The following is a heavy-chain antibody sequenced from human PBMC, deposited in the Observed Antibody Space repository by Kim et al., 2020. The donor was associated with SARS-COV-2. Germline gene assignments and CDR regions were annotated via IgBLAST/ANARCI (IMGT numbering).Heavy chain of an antibody. CDR3: ARDSNHYDSSGLQYFQH. D-gene: IGHD3-22*01. Sequence: GGSLRLSCAASGFTFSSYSMNWVRQAPGKGLEWVSSISSSSSYIYYADSVKGRFTISRDNAKNSLYLQMNSLRAEDTAVYYCARDSNHYDSSGLQYFQHWGQGTLVTVSS. J-gene: IGHJ1*01. CDR2: ISSSSSYI. CDR1: GFTFSSYS. V-gene: IGHV3-21*01.